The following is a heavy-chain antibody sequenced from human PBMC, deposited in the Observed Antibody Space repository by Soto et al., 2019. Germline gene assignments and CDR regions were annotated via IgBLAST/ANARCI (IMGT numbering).Heavy chain of an antibody. J-gene: IGHJ4*02. CDR1: GYSFTSYW. D-gene: IGHD3-3*01. Sequence: EVQLVQSGAEVKKPGESLRISCKGSGYSFTSYWISWVRQMPGKGLEWMGRIDPSDSYTNYSPSFQGHVTISADKSISTAYLQWRSLKASDTAMYYCARPGVSIFGESPFDYWGQGTLVTVSS. CDR3: ARPGVSIFGESPFDY. V-gene: IGHV5-10-1*03. CDR2: IDPSDSYT.